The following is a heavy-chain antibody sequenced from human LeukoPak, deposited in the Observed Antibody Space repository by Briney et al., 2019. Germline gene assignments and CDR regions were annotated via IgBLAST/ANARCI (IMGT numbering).Heavy chain of an antibody. J-gene: IGHJ4*02. CDR2: ISGSGGST. V-gene: IGHV3-23*01. CDR1: GFTFSSYA. Sequence: PGGSLRLSCAASGFTFSSYAMSWVRQAPGKGLEWVSAISGSGGSTYYADSVKGRFTISRDNSKNTLYLQMNSLRAEDSAVYCCANAYCTNGVCPNDYWGQGTLVSVSS. D-gene: IGHD2-8*01. CDR3: ANAYCTNGVCPNDY.